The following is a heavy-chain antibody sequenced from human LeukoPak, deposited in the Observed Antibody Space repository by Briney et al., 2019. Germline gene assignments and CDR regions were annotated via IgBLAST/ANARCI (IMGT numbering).Heavy chain of an antibody. CDR1: GGTFSSYA. CDR2: IIPIFGTA. Sequence: SVKVSCKASGGTFSSYAISWVRQAPGQGLEWMGGIIPIFGTANYAQKFQGRVTITADESTSTAYMELSSLRSEDTAAYYCARTGLGLRYYCYYMDVWGKGTTVTVSS. CDR3: ARTGLGLRYYCYYMDV. J-gene: IGHJ6*03. V-gene: IGHV1-69*13.